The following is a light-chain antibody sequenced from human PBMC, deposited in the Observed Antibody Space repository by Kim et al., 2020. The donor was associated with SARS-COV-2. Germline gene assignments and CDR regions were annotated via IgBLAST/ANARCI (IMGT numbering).Light chain of an antibody. V-gene: IGKV1-39*01. CDR1: QSITSY. CDR3: QQNYNTPHT. Sequence: SVGDRVTITCRASQSITSYLAWYQQKPGKAPNLLIYAASSLQGGIPSRFSGSGKGTDFTLTTTSLQPEDFATYYCQQNYNTPHTFGQGTKLEI. CDR2: AAS. J-gene: IGKJ2*01.